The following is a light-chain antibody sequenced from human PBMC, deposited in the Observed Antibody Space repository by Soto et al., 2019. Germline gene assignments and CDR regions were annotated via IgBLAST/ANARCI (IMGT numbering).Light chain of an antibody. CDR2: GVS. J-gene: IGLJ1*01. Sequence: QSALTQPASVSGSPGQSITISCTGTSSDVGAYKYVSWYQQHPGKVPKLIIYGVSNRPSGVSNRFSGSKSGNTAFLTISGLQPEDEADYYCSSYTSSSTLYVFGTGTKLTVL. CDR1: SSDVGAYKY. V-gene: IGLV2-14*03. CDR3: SSYTSSSTLYV.